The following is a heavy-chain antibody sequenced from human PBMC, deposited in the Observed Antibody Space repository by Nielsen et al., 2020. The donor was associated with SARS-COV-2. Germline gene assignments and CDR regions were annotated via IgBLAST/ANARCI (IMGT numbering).Heavy chain of an antibody. J-gene: IGHJ4*02. CDR2: INPTNGGT. CDR3: ARDSSGTYRRVDY. D-gene: IGHD3-22*01. CDR1: GYTFTGYY. Sequence: ASVKVSCKASGYTFTGYYMHWVRQAPGQGLEWMGLINPTNGGTTYAQKFQGRVTMTRDTSTSTVYMELSSLRSDDTAVYYCARDSSGTYRRVDYWGQGTLVTVSS. V-gene: IGHV1-46*01.